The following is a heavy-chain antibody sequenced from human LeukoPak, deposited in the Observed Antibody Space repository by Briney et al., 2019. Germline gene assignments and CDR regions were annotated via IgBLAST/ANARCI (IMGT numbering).Heavy chain of an antibody. Sequence: ASVKVSCKASGGTFSSYAISWVRQAPGQGLEWMGGIIPIFGTANYAQKFQGRVTITTDESTSTAYMELSSLRSEDTAVYYCARDLNDDYGDYDAFDIWGQGTMVTVSS. J-gene: IGHJ3*02. CDR2: IIPIFGTA. CDR1: GGTFSSYA. CDR3: ARDLNDDYGDYDAFDI. D-gene: IGHD4-17*01. V-gene: IGHV1-69*05.